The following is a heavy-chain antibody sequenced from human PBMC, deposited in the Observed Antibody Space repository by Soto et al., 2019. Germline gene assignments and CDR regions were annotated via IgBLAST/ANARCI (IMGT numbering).Heavy chain of an antibody. CDR2: IIPIFGTA. V-gene: IGHV1-69*13. CDR3: ARLGDFYDSSGYYYPYHCDY. Sequence: SVKVSCKASGGTFSSYAISWVRQAPGQGLEWMGGIIPIFGTANHAQKFQGRVTITADESTSTAYMELSSLRSEDTAVYYCARLGDFYDSSGYYYPYHCDYLGQGTLVTVSS. J-gene: IGHJ4*02. D-gene: IGHD3-22*01. CDR1: GGTFSSYA.